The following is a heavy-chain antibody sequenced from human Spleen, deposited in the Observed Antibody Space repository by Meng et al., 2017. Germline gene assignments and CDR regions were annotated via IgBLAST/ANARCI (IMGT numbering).Heavy chain of an antibody. CDR2: VNHSGSS. D-gene: IGHD3-22*01. CDR1: VGSFSGYS. CDR3: ARDGYSDRSGPTGFQH. J-gene: IGHJ1*01. Sequence: QCGAGLLTLWRTPSRPCALYVGSFSGYSWNCTRQTPGKGLECIGEVNHSGSSRYTPSLKSRVTITVDTSKSQFSLKLNSVTAADTAVYYCARDGYSDRSGPTGFQHWGQGTLVTVSS. V-gene: IGHV4-34*01.